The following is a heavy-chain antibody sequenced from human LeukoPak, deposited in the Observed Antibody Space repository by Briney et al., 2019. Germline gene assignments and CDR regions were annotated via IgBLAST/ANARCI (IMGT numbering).Heavy chain of an antibody. CDR1: GVSMSLYY. D-gene: IGHD5-18*01. V-gene: IGHV4-59*01. Sequence: SETLSLTCTASGVSMSLYYWSWIRQPPGKGLEWIGYLSHSGSTIYNPSLKSRVTISLDTPKNQFSLKLSSVTAADTAVYYCARVLMGYSYGSPDANFYYGMDAWGQGTTVTVSS. CDR3: ARVLMGYSYGSPDANFYYGMDA. J-gene: IGHJ6*02. CDR2: LSHSGST.